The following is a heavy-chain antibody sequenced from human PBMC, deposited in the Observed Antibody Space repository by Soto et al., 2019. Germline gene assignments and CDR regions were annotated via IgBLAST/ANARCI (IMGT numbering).Heavy chain of an antibody. Sequence: PGGSLRLSCAASGFTFSSYGMHWVRQAPGKGLEWVAVISYDGSNKYYADSVKGRFTISRDNSKNTLYLQMNSLRAEDTAVYYCAKDLQVLMVYAIHYYYYYGMDVWGQGTTVTVSS. CDR3: AKDLQVLMVYAIHYYYYYGMDV. V-gene: IGHV3-30*18. D-gene: IGHD2-8*01. J-gene: IGHJ6*02. CDR1: GFTFSSYG. CDR2: ISYDGSNK.